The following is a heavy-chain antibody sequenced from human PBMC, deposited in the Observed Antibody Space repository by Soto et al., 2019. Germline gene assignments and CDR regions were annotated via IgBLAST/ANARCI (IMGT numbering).Heavy chain of an antibody. D-gene: IGHD2-21*01. J-gene: IGHJ3*02. Sequence: KAGGSLRLSCAASGFTFSSYSMNWVRQAPGKGLEWVSSISSSSSYIYYADSVKGRFTISRDNAKNSLYLQMNSLRAEDTAVYYCARGIALYSAFDIWGQGTMVTVSS. CDR1: GFTFSSYS. V-gene: IGHV3-21*01. CDR2: ISSSSSYI. CDR3: ARGIALYSAFDI.